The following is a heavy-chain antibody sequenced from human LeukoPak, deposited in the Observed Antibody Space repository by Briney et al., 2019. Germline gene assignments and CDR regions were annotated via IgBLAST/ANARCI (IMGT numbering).Heavy chain of an antibody. Sequence: PGGSLRLSCAASGFTFSHYWTTWVRQAPGKGLEWVANIKEDGSEKYCVDSVKGRFTISRDNARNSLFLQMNSLRAEDTALYYCARGFVLGAAKNYFDYWGQGALVTVSS. CDR1: GFTFSHYW. CDR2: IKEDGSEK. V-gene: IGHV3-7*02. J-gene: IGHJ4*02. CDR3: ARGFVLGAAKNYFDY. D-gene: IGHD2-21*02.